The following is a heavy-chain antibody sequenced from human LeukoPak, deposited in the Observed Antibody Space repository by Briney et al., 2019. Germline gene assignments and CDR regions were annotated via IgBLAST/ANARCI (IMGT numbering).Heavy chain of an antibody. Sequence: GESLKISCKGSGYSFTSYWIGWVRQIPGKGLEWMGIIYPGDSDTRYSPSFQGQVTISADKSISTAYLQWSSLKASDTAMYYCASASPITDSSGYYPDAFDIWGQGTMVTVSS. J-gene: IGHJ3*02. CDR1: GYSFTSYW. CDR3: ASASPITDSSGYYPDAFDI. V-gene: IGHV5-51*01. CDR2: IYPGDSDT. D-gene: IGHD3-22*01.